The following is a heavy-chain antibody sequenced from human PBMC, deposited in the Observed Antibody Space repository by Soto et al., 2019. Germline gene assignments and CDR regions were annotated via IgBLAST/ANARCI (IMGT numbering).Heavy chain of an antibody. V-gene: IGHV3-30*18. J-gene: IGHJ4*02. Sequence: GGSLRLSCAASGFTFSSNGMHCVRQAPGKGLEWVAVISYDGSDKYYADSVKGRFTISRDNSKNTLYLQMNSLTAEDTAVYYCAKDKSSSWTFDYWGQGTLVTVSS. CDR2: ISYDGSDK. CDR1: GFTFSSNG. D-gene: IGHD6-13*01. CDR3: AKDKSSSWTFDY.